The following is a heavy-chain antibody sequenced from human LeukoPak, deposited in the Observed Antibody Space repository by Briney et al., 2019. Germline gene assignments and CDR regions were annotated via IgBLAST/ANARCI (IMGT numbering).Heavy chain of an antibody. CDR1: GYTLTSYD. V-gene: IGHV1-8*01. CDR2: MNPDSSNT. Sequence: ASVKVSCKASGYTLTSYDINWVRQATGQALEWMGWMNPDSSNTGYAQKFQGRVTITRNTSIITAYMELSSLRSEDTAVYYCARESCSGGSCYLMWGQGTLVTVSS. CDR3: ARESCSGGSCYLM. J-gene: IGHJ4*02. D-gene: IGHD2-15*01.